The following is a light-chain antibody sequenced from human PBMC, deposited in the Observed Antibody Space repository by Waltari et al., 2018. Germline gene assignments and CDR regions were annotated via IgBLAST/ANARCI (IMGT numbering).Light chain of an antibody. J-gene: IGKJ2*01. Sequence: DIVLTQTQLSLSVTPGQPSSISCTSSESPLHSDGKTYLYWYFQKAGQSPQLLIYEVSNRFSGVPERFSGSGSGTDFTLKISRVEAEDVGVYYCMQGTHPPRVTFGQGTKLEIK. CDR3: MQGTHPPRVT. V-gene: IGKV2-29*03. CDR2: EVS. CDR1: ESPLHSDGKTY.